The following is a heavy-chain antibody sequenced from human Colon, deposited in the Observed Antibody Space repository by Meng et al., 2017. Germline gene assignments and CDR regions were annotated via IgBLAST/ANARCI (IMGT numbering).Heavy chain of an antibody. CDR2: IYECGLA. CDR1: GGSINSHGFS. D-gene: IGHD2-8*01. Sequence: QLQEAGPGVVKPSQTLYRTCSVAGGSINSHGFSWNWVRQPPGKGLEWIGYIYECGLAYYNPSLKSRVTISLDRSKNQFSLNMTSVTAADTAVYFCARVGYCVNGVCYQTLGHWSQGTLVTVSS. CDR3: ARVGYCVNGVCYQTLGH. V-gene: IGHV4-30-2*01. J-gene: IGHJ4*02.